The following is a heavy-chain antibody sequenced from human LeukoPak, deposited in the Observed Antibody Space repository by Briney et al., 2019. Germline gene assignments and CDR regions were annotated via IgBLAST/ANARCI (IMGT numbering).Heavy chain of an antibody. CDR1: GFTFSSYA. D-gene: IGHD4-17*01. V-gene: IGHV3-23*01. Sequence: GGSLRLSCAASGFTFSSYAMSWVRQAPGKGLEWVSVISGSGGSTYYADSVKGRFTISRDNSKNTLYLQMNSLRAEETAVYYCAKHRMTTVTSFDYWGQGTLVTVSS. CDR2: ISGSGGST. J-gene: IGHJ4*02. CDR3: AKHRMTTVTSFDY.